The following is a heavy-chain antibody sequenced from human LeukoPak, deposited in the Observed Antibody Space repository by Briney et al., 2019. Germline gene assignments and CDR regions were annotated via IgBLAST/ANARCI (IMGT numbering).Heavy chain of an antibody. CDR2: IYYTGST. CDR1: GASITTYF. V-gene: IGHV4-59*01. CDR3: ARGLNRNDYGDYGY. Sequence: SETLSLTCTVSGASITTYFWSWIRQPPGKGLEWIGYIYYTGSTSYNPSLKSRVTISVQTSKNQFSLKLSSVTAADTAVYYCARGLNRNDYGDYGYWGQGTLVTVSS. J-gene: IGHJ4*02. D-gene: IGHD4-17*01.